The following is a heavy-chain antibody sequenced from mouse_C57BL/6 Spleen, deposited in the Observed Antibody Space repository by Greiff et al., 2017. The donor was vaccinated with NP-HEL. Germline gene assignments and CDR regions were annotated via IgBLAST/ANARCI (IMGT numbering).Heavy chain of an antibody. Sequence: QVQLQQPGAELVKPGASVKVSCKASGYTFTSYWMHWVKQRPGQGLEWIGGIHPSDSDTNYNQKFKGKATLTVDKSSSTAYMQLSSLTSEDSAVYYGARGGGNDYAMDYWGQGTSVTVSS. CDR2: IHPSDSDT. D-gene: IGHD2-1*01. CDR3: ARGGGNDYAMDY. J-gene: IGHJ4*01. V-gene: IGHV1-74*01. CDR1: GYTFTSYW.